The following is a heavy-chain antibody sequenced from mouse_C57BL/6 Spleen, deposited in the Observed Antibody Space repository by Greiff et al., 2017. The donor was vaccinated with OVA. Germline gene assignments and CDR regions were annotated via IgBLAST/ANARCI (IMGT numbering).Heavy chain of an antibody. D-gene: IGHD2-1*01. CDR1: GYTFTDYE. J-gene: IGHJ3*01. Sequence: QVQLKQSGAELVRPGASVTLSCKASGYTFTDYEMHWVKQTPVHGLEWIGAIDPETGGTAYNQKFKGKAILTADKSSSTAYMELRSLTSEDSAVYYCTRGYGNFAWFAYWGQGTLVTVSA. CDR3: TRGYGNFAWFAY. V-gene: IGHV1-15*01. CDR2: IDPETGGT.